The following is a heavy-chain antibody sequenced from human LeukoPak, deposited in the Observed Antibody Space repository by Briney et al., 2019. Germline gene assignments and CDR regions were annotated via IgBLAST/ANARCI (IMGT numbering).Heavy chain of an antibody. CDR1: GGSFSGYY. CDR2: INHSGST. V-gene: IGHV4-34*01. D-gene: IGHD3-10*01. Sequence: SETLSLTCAVYGGSFSGYYWSWIRQPPGKGLEWIGEINHSGSTNYNPSLKSRVTISVDTSKNQFSLKLSSVTAADTAVYYCARNPPGYYYGSGSSRPTNWFDPWGQGTLVTVSS. J-gene: IGHJ5*02. CDR3: ARNPPGYYYGSGSSRPTNWFDP.